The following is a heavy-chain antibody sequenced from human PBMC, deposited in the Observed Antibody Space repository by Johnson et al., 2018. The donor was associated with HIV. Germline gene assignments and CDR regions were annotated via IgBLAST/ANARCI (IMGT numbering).Heavy chain of an antibody. J-gene: IGHJ3*02. CDR2: IHWRGVRT. Sequence: VQLVESGGGAVRPGGSLRISCAASGFTFDDYGMSWVRQAPGKGLEWVSGIHWRGVRTGYADSIKGRFTLSRDNARNYLYLQMNSLRAEDTALYFCARGKGAAVGLDAFDIWGQGIRVTVSS. CDR1: GFTFDDYG. V-gene: IGHV3-20*04. CDR3: ARGKGAAVGLDAFDI. D-gene: IGHD6-13*01.